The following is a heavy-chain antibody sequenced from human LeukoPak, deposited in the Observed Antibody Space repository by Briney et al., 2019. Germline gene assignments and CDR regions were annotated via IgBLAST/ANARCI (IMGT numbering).Heavy chain of an antibody. CDR3: ARGTSGLYYYGMDV. Sequence: SQTLSLTCAVSGGSISSGGYSWSWIRQPPGKGLEWIGYIYHSGSTYYNPSLESRVTISVDRSKNQFSLKLSSVTAADTAVYYCARGTSGLYYYGMDVWGQGTTVTVSS. V-gene: IGHV4-30-2*01. J-gene: IGHJ6*02. CDR1: GGSISSGGYS. CDR2: IYHSGST. D-gene: IGHD3-3*01.